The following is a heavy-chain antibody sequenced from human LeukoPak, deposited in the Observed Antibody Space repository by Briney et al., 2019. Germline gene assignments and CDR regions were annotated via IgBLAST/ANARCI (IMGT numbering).Heavy chain of an antibody. CDR2: ISYDGSNK. D-gene: IGHD2-21*01. J-gene: IGHJ4*02. CDR3: ARPDRRLPDY. V-gene: IGHV3-30-3*01. Sequence: GGSLRLSCAASGFTFSSYAMHWVRQAPGKGLEWVAVISYDGSNKYYADSVKGRFTISRDNSKNTLYLQMNSLRAEDTAVYYCARPDRRLPDYWGQGTLVTVSS. CDR1: GFTFSSYA.